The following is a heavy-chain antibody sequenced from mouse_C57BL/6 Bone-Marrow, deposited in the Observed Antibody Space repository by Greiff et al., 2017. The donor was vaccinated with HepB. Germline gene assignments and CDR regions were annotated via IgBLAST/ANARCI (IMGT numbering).Heavy chain of an antibody. CDR2: FTMYSDAT. Sequence: SGAELVRPGSSVKLSCKDSYFDFTASAMHWVKQRPGPGLEWIGSFTMYSDATEYSENFKGKATLTANTSSSTAYMELSSLTSEYSAVYYCAYGYAMDYWGQGTSVTVSS. CDR1: YFDFTASA. D-gene: IGHD1-1*01. V-gene: IGHV1-49*01. J-gene: IGHJ4*01. CDR3: AYGYAMDY.